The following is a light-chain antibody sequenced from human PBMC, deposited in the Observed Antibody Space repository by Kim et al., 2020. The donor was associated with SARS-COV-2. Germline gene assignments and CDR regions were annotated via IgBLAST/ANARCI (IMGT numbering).Light chain of an antibody. J-gene: IGKJ2*01. V-gene: IGKV3-15*01. CDR2: GAS. CDR3: QQHDNWPPFT. CDR1: QSIGNS. Sequence: EIVMTQSPAILSMSPGERATLSCRASQSIGNSLAWYQQTPGQAPRLLIYGASTRATGVSARFSGSGSGTEFTLTISSLQSEDFAIYYCQQHDNWPPFTFGQGTKLEIK.